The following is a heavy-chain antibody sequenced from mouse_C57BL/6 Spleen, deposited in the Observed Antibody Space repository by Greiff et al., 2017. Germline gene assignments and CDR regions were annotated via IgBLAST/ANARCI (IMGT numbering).Heavy chain of an antibody. J-gene: IGHJ4*01. D-gene: IGHD1-1*01. Sequence: VQLQQSDAELVKPGASVKISCKVSGFTFTDHTIHWMKQRPEQGLEWIGYIYPRDGSTKYNEKFKGKATLTADKSSSTTYMQLNSRTSEASAVYFCARCGSDYAMDYWGQGTLVTVSS. CDR2: IYPRDGST. CDR1: GFTFTDHT. CDR3: ARCGSDYAMDY. V-gene: IGHV1-78*01.